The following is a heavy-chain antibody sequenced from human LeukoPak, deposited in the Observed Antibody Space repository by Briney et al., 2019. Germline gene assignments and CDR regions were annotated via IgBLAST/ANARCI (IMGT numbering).Heavy chain of an antibody. D-gene: IGHD3-3*01. CDR1: GGSFSGYY. V-gene: IGHV4-59*01. Sequence: SETLSLTCAVYGGSFSGYYWSWIRQPPGKGLEWIGYIYYSGSTNYNPSLKSRVTISVDTSKNQFSLKLSSVTAADTAVYYCARVRDFDFFDYWGQGTLVTVSS. CDR2: IYYSGST. J-gene: IGHJ4*02. CDR3: ARVRDFDFFDY.